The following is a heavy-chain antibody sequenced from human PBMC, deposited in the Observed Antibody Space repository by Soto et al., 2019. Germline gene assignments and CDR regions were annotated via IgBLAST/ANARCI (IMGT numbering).Heavy chain of an antibody. V-gene: IGHV1-2*02. CDR3: ARGYCSGGSCYEGDWFDP. CDR1: GYTFTGYY. Sequence: QVQLVQSGAEVKKPGASVKVSCKASGYTFTGYYMHWVRQAPGQGLEWMGWINPNSGGTNYAQKFQGRVTMTRDTSSSTAYMELSRLRSDDTAVYYCARGYCSGGSCYEGDWFDPWGQGTLVTVSS. J-gene: IGHJ5*02. CDR2: INPNSGGT. D-gene: IGHD2-15*01.